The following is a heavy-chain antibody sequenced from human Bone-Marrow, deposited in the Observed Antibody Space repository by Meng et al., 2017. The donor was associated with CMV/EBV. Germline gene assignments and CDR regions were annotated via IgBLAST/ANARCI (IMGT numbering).Heavy chain of an antibody. CDR2: ISYDGSNK. Sequence: GESLKISCAASGFTFSSYSMNWVRQAPGKGLEWVAVISYDGSNKYYADSVKGRFTISRDNSKNTLYLQMNSLRAEDTAVYYCARDFWLPYSGSYIGYYYGMDVWGQGTTVTVSS. CDR1: GFTFSSYS. J-gene: IGHJ6*02. CDR3: ARDFWLPYSGSYIGYYYGMDV. V-gene: IGHV3-30*03. D-gene: IGHD1-26*01.